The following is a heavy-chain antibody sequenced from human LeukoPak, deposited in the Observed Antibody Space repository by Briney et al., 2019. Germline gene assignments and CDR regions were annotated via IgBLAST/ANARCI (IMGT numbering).Heavy chain of an antibody. J-gene: IGHJ3*02. Sequence: SETLSLTCTVSGGSISSYYWSWIRQPPGKGLEWIGYIYYSGITNYNPSLKSRVTISVDTSKNQFSLKLNSVTAADTAVYYCARTVFSSGDSSPAFDIWGQGTMVTVSS. CDR2: IYYSGIT. D-gene: IGHD3-22*01. V-gene: IGHV4-59*12. CDR1: GGSISSYY. CDR3: ARTVFSSGDSSPAFDI.